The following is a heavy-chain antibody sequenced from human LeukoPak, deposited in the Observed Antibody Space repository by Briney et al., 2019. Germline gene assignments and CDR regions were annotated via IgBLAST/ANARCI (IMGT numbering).Heavy chain of an antibody. V-gene: IGHV4-59*01. CDR1: GDSISGYY. CDR3: ARDRGSAGGFDY. J-gene: IGHJ4*02. Sequence: SETLSLTCTVSGDSISGYYWSWIRQPPGKGLEWIAYISYSGSTNYNPSLKNRVTISRDTSKNQFSLRLSSVTAADTAVYYCARDRGSAGGFDYWGQGTLVTVSS. D-gene: IGHD6-13*01. CDR2: ISYSGST.